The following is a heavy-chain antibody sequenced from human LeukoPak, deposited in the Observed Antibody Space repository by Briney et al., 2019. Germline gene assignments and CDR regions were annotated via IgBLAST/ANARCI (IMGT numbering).Heavy chain of an antibody. CDR2: ISYDGSDK. CDR3: AKDPAYYYGSGSYLAY. V-gene: IGHV3-30-3*01. CDR1: GFTFSSYA. D-gene: IGHD3-10*01. J-gene: IGHJ4*02. Sequence: GRSLRLSCAASGFTFSSYAMHWVRQAPGKGLEWVAVISYDGSDKYYADSVKGRFTISRDNARNSLYLQMDSLGVEDTAFYYCAKDPAYYYGSGSYLAYWGQGTLVTVSS.